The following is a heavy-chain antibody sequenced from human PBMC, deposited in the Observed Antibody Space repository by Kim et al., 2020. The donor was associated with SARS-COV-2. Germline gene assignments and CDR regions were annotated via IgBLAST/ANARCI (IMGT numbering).Heavy chain of an antibody. Sequence: GGSLRLSCAASGFTFSNAWMSWVRQAPGNGLEWVGRIKSKIDGGTTDYDAPVKGRFTISRDDSKNTLYLQMNSLKTEDTAVYYCTTEGLLWFGESPYWGQGALVTVSS. CDR2: IKSKIDGGTT. J-gene: IGHJ4*02. CDR3: TTEGLLWFGESPY. V-gene: IGHV3-15*01. D-gene: IGHD3-10*01. CDR1: GFTFSNAW.